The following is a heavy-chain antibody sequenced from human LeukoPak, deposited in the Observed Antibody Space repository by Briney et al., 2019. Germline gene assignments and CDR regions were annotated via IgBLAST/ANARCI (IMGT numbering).Heavy chain of an antibody. Sequence: PSETLSLTCSVAGYSIRSACHWGWIRQPPGQGLEWIGSVYHSGSTFYSPSLKSRVTMSVDTSKSQFSLKLSSVTAADTAVYYCARVSNSSWASYYYYMDVWGKGTTVTVSS. D-gene: IGHD6-13*01. CDR2: VYHSGST. J-gene: IGHJ6*03. CDR3: ARVSNSSWASYYYYMDV. CDR1: GYSIRSACH. V-gene: IGHV4-38-2*02.